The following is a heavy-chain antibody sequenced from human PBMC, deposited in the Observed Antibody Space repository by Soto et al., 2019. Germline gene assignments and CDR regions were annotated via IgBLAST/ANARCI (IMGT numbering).Heavy chain of an antibody. V-gene: IGHV1-46*03. CDR3: ARDGVPKKSREESIIDY. J-gene: IGHJ4*02. CDR1: GYTFTSYY. Sequence: ASVKVSCKASGYTFTSYYMHWVRQAPGQGLEWMGIINPSGGSTSYAQKFQGRVTMTRDTSTSTVYMELSSLRSEDTAVYYCARDGVPKKSREESIIDYWGQGTLVTVSS. CDR2: INPSGGST. D-gene: IGHD6-6*01.